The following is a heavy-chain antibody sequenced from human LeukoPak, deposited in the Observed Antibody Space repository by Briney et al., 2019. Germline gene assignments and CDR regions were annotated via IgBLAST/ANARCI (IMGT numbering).Heavy chain of an antibody. D-gene: IGHD3-9*01. Sequence: GGSLRLSCAAPGFTFSSYWMSWVRQAPGKGLEWVANIKEDGSEKYYVDSVKGRFTISRDNAKNSLYLQMNSLRAEDTAVYYCARSLRYFDWPSYYFDYWGQGTLVTVPS. V-gene: IGHV3-7*04. J-gene: IGHJ4*02. CDR1: GFTFSSYW. CDR2: IKEDGSEK. CDR3: ARSLRYFDWPSYYFDY.